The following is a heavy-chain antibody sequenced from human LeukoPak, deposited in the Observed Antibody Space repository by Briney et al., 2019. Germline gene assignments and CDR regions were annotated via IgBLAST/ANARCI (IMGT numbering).Heavy chain of an antibody. Sequence: GGSLRLSCAASGFTFSSYAMSWVRRAPGKGLEWVSAISGSGGSTYYADSVKGRFTISRDDSKNTLYLQMNSLRAEDTAVYYCAKSPTYYDFWSGHGGPNWFDPWGQGTLVTVSS. V-gene: IGHV3-23*01. CDR1: GFTFSSYA. CDR3: AKSPTYYDFWSGHGGPNWFDP. J-gene: IGHJ5*02. CDR2: ISGSGGST. D-gene: IGHD3-3*01.